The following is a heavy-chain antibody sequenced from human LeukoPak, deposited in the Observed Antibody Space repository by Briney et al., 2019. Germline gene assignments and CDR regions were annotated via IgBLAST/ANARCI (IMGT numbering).Heavy chain of an antibody. CDR2: IYYSGTT. CDR1: GGSFSSSDYY. V-gene: IGHV4-39*01. J-gene: IGHJ5*02. Sequence: SETLSLTCTVSGGSFSSSDYYWGWIRQPPGKGLEWIGSIYYSGTTYYNPSLMSRVTISVDTSKNQFSLKLTSVTAADTAVYYCARLGYYYDSSGSLLVGPYNWFDPWGQGTLVTVSS. CDR3: ARLGYYYDSSGSLLVGPYNWFDP. D-gene: IGHD3-22*01.